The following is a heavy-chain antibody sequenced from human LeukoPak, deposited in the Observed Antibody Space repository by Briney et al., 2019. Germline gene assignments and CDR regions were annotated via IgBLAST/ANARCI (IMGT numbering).Heavy chain of an antibody. CDR3: IVFGDSNP. Sequence: GGSLRLSCAASGNYWMHWVRQAPGKGLVWVSHINSDGRWTSYADSVKGRFTISKDTSKNTLYLQISSLRVEDTAVYYCIVFGDSNPWGQGTLVNVSS. V-gene: IGHV3-74*01. J-gene: IGHJ5*02. D-gene: IGHD4-17*01. CDR1: GNYW. CDR2: INSDGRWT.